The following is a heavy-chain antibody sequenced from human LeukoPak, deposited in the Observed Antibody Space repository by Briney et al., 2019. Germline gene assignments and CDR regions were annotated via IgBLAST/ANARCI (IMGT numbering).Heavy chain of an antibody. V-gene: IGHV5-51*01. D-gene: IGHD4-17*01. CDR1: GYSFTSYW. Sequence: GESLKISCKGSGYSFTSYWIGWVRQMPGKGLEWMGIIYPGDSDTRYSPSFQGQVTISADKSISTAYLQWSSLKASDTAMYYCARLHYGDAPYYYYYGMDVWGQGTTVTLSS. J-gene: IGHJ6*02. CDR2: IYPGDSDT. CDR3: ARLHYGDAPYYYYYGMDV.